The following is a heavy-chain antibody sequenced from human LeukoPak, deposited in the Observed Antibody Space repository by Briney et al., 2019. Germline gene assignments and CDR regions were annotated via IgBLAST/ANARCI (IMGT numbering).Heavy chain of an antibody. CDR1: GDSISSYY. V-gene: IGHV4-59*01. J-gene: IGHJ4*02. CDR2: IYYSGST. CDR3: ARSPPSHLGYFDY. Sequence: SETLSLTCTVSGDSISSYYYNWIRQPPGKGLEWIGYIYYSGSTIYNPSLKSRVTISLDTSKNQFSLGLTSVTTADTAVYYCARSPPSHLGYFDYWGQGTLVTVSS. D-gene: IGHD3-3*02.